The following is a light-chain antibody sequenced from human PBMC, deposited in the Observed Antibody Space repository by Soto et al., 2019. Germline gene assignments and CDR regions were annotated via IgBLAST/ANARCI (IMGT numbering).Light chain of an antibody. V-gene: IGKV1-8*01. CDR1: QGISSY. CDR2: AAS. J-gene: IGKJ4*01. CDR3: QQYSSYPLT. Sequence: AIRMTQSPSSFSASTGDRVTITCRASQGISSYLAWYQQKPGKAPKLLIYAASTLQSGVPSRFSGSGSGTDFTLTISCLQSEDFATYYCQQYSSYPLTVGGGTKVDIK.